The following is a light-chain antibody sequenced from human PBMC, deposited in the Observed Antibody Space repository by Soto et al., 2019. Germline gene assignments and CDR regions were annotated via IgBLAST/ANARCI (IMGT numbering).Light chain of an antibody. CDR3: QQYDSYWT. J-gene: IGKJ1*01. CDR1: QSIRNF. V-gene: IGKV1-5*01. CDR2: DAS. Sequence: DLQMTQSPSTLSASVGDRVTITCRASQSIRNFLAWYQQKPGKAPKVLIYDASSLESGVPSRFSGSGSGTEFTLTISSLQPDDLATYFCQQYDSYWTFGPGTKVEIK.